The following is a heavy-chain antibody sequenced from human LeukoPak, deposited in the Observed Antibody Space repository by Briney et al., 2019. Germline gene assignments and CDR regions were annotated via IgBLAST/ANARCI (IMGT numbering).Heavy chain of an antibody. D-gene: IGHD5-18*01. Sequence: ASVKVSCKASGGTFTSYAISWVRQAPGQGLEWMGGIIPIFGTANYAQKFQGRVTITTDESTSTAYMELSSLRSEDTAVYYCARSGYSYGSVYYYYYYMDVGGKGTTVTVSS. CDR1: GGTFTSYA. CDR2: IIPIFGTA. CDR3: ARSGYSYGSVYYYYYYMDV. J-gene: IGHJ6*03. V-gene: IGHV1-69*05.